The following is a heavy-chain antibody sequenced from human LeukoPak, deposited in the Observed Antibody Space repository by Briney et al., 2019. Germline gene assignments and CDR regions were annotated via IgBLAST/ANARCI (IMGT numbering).Heavy chain of an antibody. CDR1: GGSISSNSYY. Sequence: PSETLSLTCTVSGGSISSNSYYWGWIRQPPGKGLEWIGSIYYSGSTYYNLSLKSRVTISVDTSKNQFSLKLSSVTAADTAVYYCARDDQGVNYDILTGYYRAAFGFDYWGQGTLVTVSS. J-gene: IGHJ4*02. V-gene: IGHV4-39*07. CDR3: ARDDQGVNYDILTGYYRAAFGFDY. D-gene: IGHD3-9*01. CDR2: IYYSGST.